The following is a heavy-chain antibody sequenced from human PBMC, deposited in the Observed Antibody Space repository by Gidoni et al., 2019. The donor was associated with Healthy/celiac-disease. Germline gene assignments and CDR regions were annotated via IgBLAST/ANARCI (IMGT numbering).Heavy chain of an antibody. CDR3: ARGGGGHCSGGSCYSKWFDP. CDR1: GFPSSSHA. CDR2: ISYDGSNK. Sequence: VQLVESGGGVVQPGRSLRLYCAASGFPSSSHAMHWVRQGPGKGLEWVAVISYDGSNKYYSESVKGRFTISRDNSKNTLYLKMTSLRAEDTAVYYCARGGGGHCSGGSCYSKWFDPWGQGTLVTVSS. J-gene: IGHJ5*02. D-gene: IGHD2-15*01. V-gene: IGHV3-30-3*01.